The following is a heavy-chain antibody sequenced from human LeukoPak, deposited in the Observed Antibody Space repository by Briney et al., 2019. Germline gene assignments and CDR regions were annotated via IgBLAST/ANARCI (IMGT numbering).Heavy chain of an antibody. J-gene: IGHJ4*02. D-gene: IGHD3-3*01. CDR2: IYYSGST. V-gene: IGHV4-59*12. CDR1: GGSISSYY. Sequence: PSETLSLTCTVSGGSISSYYWSWIRQPPGKGLEWIGYIYYSGSTNYNPSLKSRVTISVDTSKNQFSLKLSSVTAADTAVYYCARGRGITIFGVVTKYYFDYWGQGTLVTVSS. CDR3: ARGRGITIFGVVTKYYFDY.